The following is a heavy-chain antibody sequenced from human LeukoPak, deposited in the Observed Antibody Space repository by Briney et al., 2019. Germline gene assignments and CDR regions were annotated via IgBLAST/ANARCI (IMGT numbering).Heavy chain of an antibody. V-gene: IGHV3-9*03. CDR2: ISWNSGSI. CDR3: AKDKSTNPYYFDY. D-gene: IGHD2-2*01. Sequence: GRSLRLSCAASGFTFDDYAMHWVRQAPGKGLEWVSGISWNSGSIGYADSVKGRFTISRDNAKNSLYLQMNSLRAEDMALYYCAKDKSTNPYYFDYWGQGTLVTASS. CDR1: GFTFDDYA. J-gene: IGHJ4*02.